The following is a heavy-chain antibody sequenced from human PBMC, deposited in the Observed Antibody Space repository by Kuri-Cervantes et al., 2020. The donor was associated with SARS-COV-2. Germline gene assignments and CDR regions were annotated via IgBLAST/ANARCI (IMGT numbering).Heavy chain of an antibody. CDR1: GFTFSSYA. V-gene: IGHV3-23*01. CDR3: ANCGGKGYYYYYYMDV. Sequence: GESLKISCAASGFTFSSYAMSWVRQAPGKGLEWVSAISGSGGSTYYADSVKGRFTISRDNSKNTLYLQMNSLRAEDTAVYYFANCGGKGYYYYYYMDVWGKGTTVTVSS. CDR2: ISGSGGST. J-gene: IGHJ6*03. D-gene: IGHD4-23*01.